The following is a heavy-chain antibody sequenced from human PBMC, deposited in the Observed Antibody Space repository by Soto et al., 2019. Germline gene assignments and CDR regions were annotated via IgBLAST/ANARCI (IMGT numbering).Heavy chain of an antibody. Sequence: QVQLVESGGGVVQPGRSLRLSCAASGFTFSSYAMHWVRQAPGKGLEWVAVISYDGSNKYYADSVKGRFTISRDNSXNTLYLQMNSLRAEDTAVYYCAREGVGATSINFDYWGQGTLVTVSS. CDR1: GFTFSSYA. CDR3: AREGVGATSINFDY. J-gene: IGHJ4*02. CDR2: ISYDGSNK. D-gene: IGHD1-26*01. V-gene: IGHV3-30-3*01.